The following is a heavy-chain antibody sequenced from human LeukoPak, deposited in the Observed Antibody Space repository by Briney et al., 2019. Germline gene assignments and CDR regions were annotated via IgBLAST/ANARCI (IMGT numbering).Heavy chain of an antibody. Sequence: GGSLRLSCTASGFTFSAYAMLWVRQAPGKGPECVSAIRGGGGSAFYADSVKGRFTISRDNSKYTLFLQMNSLRAEDTAVYYCARDPNGDYIGAFDMWGPGTMVTVSS. D-gene: IGHD4-17*01. CDR2: IRGGGGSA. CDR3: ARDPNGDYIGAFDM. J-gene: IGHJ3*02. V-gene: IGHV3-23*01. CDR1: GFTFSAYA.